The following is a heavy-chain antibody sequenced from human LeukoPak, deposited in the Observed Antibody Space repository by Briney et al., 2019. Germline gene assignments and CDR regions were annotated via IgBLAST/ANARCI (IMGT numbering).Heavy chain of an antibody. V-gene: IGHV3-21*01. Sequence: GGSLRLSCAASGFTFSSYAMSWVRQAPGKGLEWVSSISSSSSYIYYADSVKGRFTISRDNAKNSLYLQMNSLRAEDTAVYYCARGRELSPTRRLNWFDPWGQGTLVTVSS. CDR3: ARGRELSPTRRLNWFDP. J-gene: IGHJ5*02. CDR1: GFTFSSYA. CDR2: ISSSSSYI. D-gene: IGHD1-26*01.